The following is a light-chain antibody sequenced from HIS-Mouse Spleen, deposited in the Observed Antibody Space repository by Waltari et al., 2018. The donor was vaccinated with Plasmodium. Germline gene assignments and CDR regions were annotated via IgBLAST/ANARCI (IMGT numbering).Light chain of an antibody. CDR3: QQYYSYPLT. V-gene: IGKV1-8*01. J-gene: IGKJ4*01. CDR1: QGISSY. CDR2: AAS. Sequence: AIRMIQSPSSFSASTGDRITITCRASQGISSYLACYQQKPGKAPKLLIYAASTVQSGVPSRFSGSGSGTDFTLTISCLQSEDFATYYCQQYYSYPLTFGGGTKVEIK.